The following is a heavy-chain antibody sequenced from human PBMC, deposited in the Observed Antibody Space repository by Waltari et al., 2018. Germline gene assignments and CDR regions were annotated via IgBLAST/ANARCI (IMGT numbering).Heavy chain of an antibody. D-gene: IGHD5-18*01. Sequence: EVQLVDSGGGLVQPGGSLRLSCAASGFTFSNYWMSWVRQAPGKGLEWVANIKQDGSEKYYVDSVKGRFTISRDNAKNTLYLQMNSLRAEDTAVYYCARVDTAMVEYWGQGTLVTVSS. J-gene: IGHJ4*02. V-gene: IGHV3-7*03. CDR3: ARVDTAMVEY. CDR2: IKQDGSEK. CDR1: GFTFSNYW.